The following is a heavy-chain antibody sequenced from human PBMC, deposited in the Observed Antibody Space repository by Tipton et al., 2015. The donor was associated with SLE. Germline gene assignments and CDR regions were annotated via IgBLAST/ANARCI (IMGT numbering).Heavy chain of an antibody. D-gene: IGHD2-8*02. J-gene: IGHJ4*02. CDR1: GGSISSSSYY. CDR3: ARSGGVAGRSLAEGY. CDR2: IYYSGST. V-gene: IGHV4-39*07. Sequence: TLSLTCTVSGGSISSSSYYWGWIRQPPGKGLEWIGSIYYSGSTYYNPSLKSRVTISVDTSKNQFSLKLSSVTAADTAVYYCARSGGVAGRSLAEGYWGQGTLVTVSS.